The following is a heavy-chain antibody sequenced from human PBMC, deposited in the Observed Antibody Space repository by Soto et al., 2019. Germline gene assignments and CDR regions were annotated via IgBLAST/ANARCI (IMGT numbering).Heavy chain of an antibody. CDR3: ARVSGYDRQYFQH. V-gene: IGHV4-59*01. CDR2: IYYSGST. Sequence: SETLSLTCTVSGGSISSYYWSWIRQPPGKGLEWIGYIYYSGSTNYNPSLKSRVTISVDTSKNQFSLKLSSVTAADTAVYYCARVSGYDRQYFQHWGQGTLVTVSS. D-gene: IGHD5-12*01. CDR1: GGSISSYY. J-gene: IGHJ1*01.